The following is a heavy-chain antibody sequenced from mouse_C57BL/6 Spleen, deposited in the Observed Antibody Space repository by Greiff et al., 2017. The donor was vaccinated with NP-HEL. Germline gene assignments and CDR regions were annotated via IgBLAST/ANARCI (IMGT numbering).Heavy chain of an antibody. J-gene: IGHJ2*01. V-gene: IGHV1-66*01. D-gene: IGHD2-4*01. CDR3: ARGGLRLVFDY. Sequence: QVQLQQSGPELVKPGASVKISCKASGYSFTSYYIHWVKQRPGQGLEWIGWIYPGSGNTKYNEKFKGKATLTADTSSSTAYMQLSSLTSEDSAVYYCARGGLRLVFDYWGQGTTLTVSS. CDR2: IYPGSGNT. CDR1: GYSFTSYY.